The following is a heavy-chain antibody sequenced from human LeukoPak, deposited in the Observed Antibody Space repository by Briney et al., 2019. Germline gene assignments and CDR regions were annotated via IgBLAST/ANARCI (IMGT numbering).Heavy chain of an antibody. CDR2: ISAYNGNT. CDR1: GYTFTSYG. CDR3: AINTQPGIAAAGTGTNWFDP. J-gene: IGHJ5*02. Sequence: ASVRVSCKASGYTFTSYGISWVRQAPGQGLEWMGWISAYNGNTNYAQKLQGRVTMTTDTSTSTAYMELRSLRSDDTAVYYCAINTQPGIAAAGTGTNWFDPWGQGTLVTVSS. D-gene: IGHD6-13*01. V-gene: IGHV1-18*01.